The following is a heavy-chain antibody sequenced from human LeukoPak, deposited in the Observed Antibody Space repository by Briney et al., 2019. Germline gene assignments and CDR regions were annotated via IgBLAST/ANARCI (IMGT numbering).Heavy chain of an antibody. Sequence: PGGSLRLSCAASGFTFDDYGMSWVRQAPGKGLEWVSYISVTTATYYADSVRGRFTISRDDAKSSLYLRMNSLRAEDTAVYFCVRDHNWAFDYWGQGTLVTVSS. D-gene: IGHD1-1*01. CDR3: VRDHNWAFDY. J-gene: IGHJ4*02. CDR1: GFTFDDYG. V-gene: IGHV3-69-1*01. CDR2: ISVTTAT.